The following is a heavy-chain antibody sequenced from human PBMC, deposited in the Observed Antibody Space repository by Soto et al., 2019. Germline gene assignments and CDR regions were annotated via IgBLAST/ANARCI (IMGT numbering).Heavy chain of an antibody. CDR3: ARVERGTATTVVDAFDI. V-gene: IGHV4-34*01. D-gene: IGHD1-1*01. CDR2: MSHSSGT. Sequence: QVQLQQWGAGLLKPSETLSLTCAVFGGSVNSGNYYWSWIRQPPGKGLEWIGEMSHSSGTHFNPSLKRRVTISVDTSENQFSLKMSSVTAADTALYYCARVERGTATTVVDAFDIWGPGTMVTVSS. CDR1: GGSVNSGNYY. J-gene: IGHJ3*02.